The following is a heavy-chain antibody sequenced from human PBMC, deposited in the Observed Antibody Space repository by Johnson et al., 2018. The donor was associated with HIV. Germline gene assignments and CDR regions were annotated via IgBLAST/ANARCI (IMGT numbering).Heavy chain of an antibody. D-gene: IGHD1-26*01. Sequence: EVQLVEPGGGFVEPGGSLRLSCAASGFTFSYVWMHLVRQAPGRGLEWVSAISGGGGSTYYADSVKGRFTISRDNSKNTLYLEMNRLKTEDTAVYYCTTDRATYVSFDIWGQGTMVTVSS. CDR1: GFTFSYV. CDR3: TTDRATYVSFDI. CDR2: ISGGGGST. V-gene: IGHV3-23*04. J-gene: IGHJ3*02.